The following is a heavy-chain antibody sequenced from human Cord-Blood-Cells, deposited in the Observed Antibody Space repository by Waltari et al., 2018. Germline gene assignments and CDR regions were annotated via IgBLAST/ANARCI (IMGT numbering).Heavy chain of an antibody. CDR1: GGSFSGYY. D-gene: IGHD2-15*01. CDR2: INHSGST. CDR3: ARVGDIVVVVAATSFDY. V-gene: IGHV4-34*01. J-gene: IGHJ4*02. Sequence: QVQLQQWGAGLLKPSETLSLTCAVYGGSFSGYYWSWIRQPPGKGLEWIGEINHSGSTNYNPSRTSRVTISVDTSKNQFSLKLSSVTAADTAVYYCARVGDIVVVVAATSFDYWGQGTLVTVSS.